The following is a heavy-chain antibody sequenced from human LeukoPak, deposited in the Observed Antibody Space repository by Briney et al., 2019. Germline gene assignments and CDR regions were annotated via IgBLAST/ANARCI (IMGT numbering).Heavy chain of an antibody. D-gene: IGHD2-2*01. CDR3: ARGDIVVVPAATRGDYYYYMDV. CDR2: MNPNSGNT. V-gene: IGHV1-8*01. J-gene: IGHJ6*03. CDR1: GYTFTSYD. Sequence: ASVKVSCKASGYTFTSYDINWVRQATGQGLEWMGWMNPNSGNTGYAQKFQGRVTMTRNTSISTAYMELSGLRSEDTAVYYCARGDIVVVPAATRGDYYYYMDVWGKGTTVTVSS.